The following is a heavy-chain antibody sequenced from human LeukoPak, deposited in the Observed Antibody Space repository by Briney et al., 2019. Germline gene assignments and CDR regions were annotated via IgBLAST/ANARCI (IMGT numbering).Heavy chain of an antibody. D-gene: IGHD4-17*01. V-gene: IGHV3-30*02. CDR2: IRFDGSKD. CDR1: GFTFRRFA. J-gene: IGHJ4*02. Sequence: GGSLRLSCAASGFTFRRFAMDWVRQAPGKGLEWVAFIRFDGSKDYYADSVKGRFTISRDNAKNTLYLQTNSLRVEDTAVYFCAKVGQDYGDHYFFDSWGQGALVTVSS. CDR3: AKVGQDYGDHYFFDS.